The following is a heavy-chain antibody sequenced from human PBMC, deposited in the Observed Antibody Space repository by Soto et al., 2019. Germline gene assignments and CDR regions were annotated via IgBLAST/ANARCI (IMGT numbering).Heavy chain of an antibody. CDR2: ISSSGSST. V-gene: IGHV3-23*01. CDR1: GFTFSTFA. Sequence: EVQLLESGGGLVQPGGSLRLSCAASGFTFSTFAMTWVRQAPGKGLEWVSSISSSGSSTYYADSMRGRFTTSRDNSKITLYLQMNSLRAEDTAVYYGAKGREGYQNGLDVWGQGTTVTVSS. D-gene: IGHD5-12*01. CDR3: AKGREGYQNGLDV. J-gene: IGHJ6*02.